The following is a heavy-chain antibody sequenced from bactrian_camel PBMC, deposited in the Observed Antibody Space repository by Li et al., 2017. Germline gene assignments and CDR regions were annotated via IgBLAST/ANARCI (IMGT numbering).Heavy chain of an antibody. CDR2: IDKRGTT. J-gene: IGHJ4*01. CDR3: AAAVVASWVRCGNSYTY. Sequence: DVQLVESGGGSVQAGGSLRLSCAASGVTYSRACMGWFRQAPGKEREGVAHIDKRGTTRYVDSVKGRFTISKDNAENTLYLQMNDLRPEDTAVYYCAAAVVASWVRCGNSYTYWGQGTQVTVS. V-gene: IGHV3S42*01. D-gene: IGHD7*01. CDR1: GVTYSRAC.